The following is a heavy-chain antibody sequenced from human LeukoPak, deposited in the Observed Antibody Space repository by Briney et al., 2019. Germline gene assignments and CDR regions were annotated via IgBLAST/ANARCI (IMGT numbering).Heavy chain of an antibody. V-gene: IGHV3-9*01. D-gene: IGHD3-3*01. J-gene: IGHJ6*02. CDR3: AKDIRGYYDFWSGYYLIPGGMDV. Sequence: PGGSLRLSCAASGFTFDDYAMHWVRQAPGKGQEWVSGISWNSGSIGYADSVKGRFTISRDNAKNSLYLQMNSLRAEDTALYYCAKDIRGYYDFWSGYYLIPGGMDVWGQGTTVTVSS. CDR1: GFTFDDYA. CDR2: ISWNSGSI.